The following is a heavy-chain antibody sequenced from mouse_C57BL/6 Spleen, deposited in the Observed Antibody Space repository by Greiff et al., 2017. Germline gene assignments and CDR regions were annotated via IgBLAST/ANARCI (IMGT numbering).Heavy chain of an antibody. J-gene: IGHJ2*01. Sequence: QVQLQQPGAELVKPGASVKLSCKASGYTFTSYWMHWVKQRPGQGLEWIGMIHPNSGSTNYNEKFKSKATLTVDKSSSTAYMQLSSLTSEDSAVYYCARWSKFITTVAAYFDYWGQGTTLTVSS. V-gene: IGHV1-64*01. D-gene: IGHD1-1*01. CDR2: IHPNSGST. CDR3: ARWSKFITTVAAYFDY. CDR1: GYTFTSYW.